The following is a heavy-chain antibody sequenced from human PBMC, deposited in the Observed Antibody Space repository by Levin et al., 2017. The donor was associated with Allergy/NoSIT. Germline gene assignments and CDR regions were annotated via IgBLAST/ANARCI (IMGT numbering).Heavy chain of an antibody. J-gene: IGHJ4*02. D-gene: IGHD2-2*01. Sequence: GESLKISCAASGFTFSGYWMSWVRQAPGKGLEWVASIKQDGNEESYVDSVKGRFTISRDNAKNSLYLQMNSLRADDTAVYYCARGRRYCSSTTCPLPYYFDYWGQGTLVTVSS. CDR2: IKQDGNEE. V-gene: IGHV3-7*01. CDR3: ARGRRYCSSTTCPLPYYFDY. CDR1: GFTFSGYW.